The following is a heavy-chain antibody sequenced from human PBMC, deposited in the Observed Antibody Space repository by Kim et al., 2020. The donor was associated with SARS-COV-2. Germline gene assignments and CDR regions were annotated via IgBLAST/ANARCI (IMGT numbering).Heavy chain of an antibody. Sequence: SETLSLTCAVYGGSFSGFYWSWIRQPPGRGLEWIGEINHSGRTNYNPSLKSRVTISVDTSKNQFSLKLTSVTAADTAVEYCARRLSSTSGSGSHYCDLWGQGTLVTVSS. J-gene: IGHJ4*02. D-gene: IGHD3-10*01. CDR2: INHSGRT. V-gene: IGHV4-34*01. CDR3: ARRLSSTSGSGSHYCDL. CDR1: GGSFSGFY.